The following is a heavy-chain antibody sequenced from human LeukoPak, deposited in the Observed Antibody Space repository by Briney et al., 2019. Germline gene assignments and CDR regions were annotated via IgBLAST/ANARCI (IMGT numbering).Heavy chain of an antibody. D-gene: IGHD2-15*01. CDR3: ASSDCSGGSCYYDY. J-gene: IGHJ4*02. CDR1: GFTCSGYE. V-gene: IGHV3-48*03. Sequence: PGGSLRLSGAASGFTCSGYEMNWVGQAPGKGLEWVSYISSSGSTIYYADSVKGRFTISRDNAKNSLYLQMNSLRAEDTAVYYCASSDCSGGSCYYDYWGQGTLVTVSS. CDR2: ISSSGSTI.